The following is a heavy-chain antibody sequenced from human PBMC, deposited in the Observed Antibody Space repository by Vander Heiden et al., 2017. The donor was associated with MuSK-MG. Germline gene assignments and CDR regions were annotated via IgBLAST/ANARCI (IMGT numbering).Heavy chain of an antibody. CDR1: GGSISSSSYY. D-gene: IGHD4-17*01. CDR3: ARPEPGLSDYGDSDDAFDI. V-gene: IGHV4-39*01. CDR2: IYYSGST. Sequence: QLQLQESGPGLVKPSETLSLTCTVSGGSISSSSYYWGWIRQPPGKGLEWIGSIYYSGSTYYNPSLKSRVTISVDTSKNQFSLKLSSVTAADTAVYYCARPEPGLSDYGDSDDAFDIWGQGTMVTVSS. J-gene: IGHJ3*02.